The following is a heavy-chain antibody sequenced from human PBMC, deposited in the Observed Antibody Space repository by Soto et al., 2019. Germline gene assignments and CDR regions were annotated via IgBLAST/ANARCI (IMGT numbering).Heavy chain of an antibody. CDR2: IKSKSAGETT. CDR3: STGSPFSGRVFDY. Sequence: EVQLVESGGGLVKPGGSLRLSCAASGFSFRTTWMAWVRQAPGKGLEWVGRIKSKSAGETTDYADPVKGRFTISRDDSKDTLYLPLDSLETGDTAVFYCSTGSPFSGRVFDYRGQGTLVTVSS. D-gene: IGHD1-26*01. CDR1: GFSFRTTW. V-gene: IGHV3-15*05. J-gene: IGHJ4*02.